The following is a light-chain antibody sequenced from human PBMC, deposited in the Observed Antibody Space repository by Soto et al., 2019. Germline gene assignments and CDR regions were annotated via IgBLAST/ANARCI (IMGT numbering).Light chain of an antibody. Sequence: DIQMTQSPSTLSGSVGDRVTITCRASQTISSWLAWYQQKPGKAPKLLIYKASTLKSGVPSRFSGSGSGTEFTLTIRSLQPDGFATYYCQQYNNYSRRKCGQGNKGDIK. CDR2: KAS. J-gene: IGKJ1*01. CDR1: QTISSW. CDR3: QQYNNYSRRK. V-gene: IGKV1-5*03.